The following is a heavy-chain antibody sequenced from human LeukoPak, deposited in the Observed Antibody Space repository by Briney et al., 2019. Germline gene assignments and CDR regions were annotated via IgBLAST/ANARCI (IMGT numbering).Heavy chain of an antibody. CDR1: GYTFTAYY. D-gene: IGHD4-17*01. Sequence: ASVKVSCKASGYTFTAYYMHWVRQAPGQGLEWMGWINPNSGGTNYAQEFQGRVTMTRDTSISTAYMELSRLRSDDTAVYYCARRGHDYGDLDYWGQGTLVTVSS. V-gene: IGHV1-2*02. CDR3: ARRGHDYGDLDY. CDR2: INPNSGGT. J-gene: IGHJ4*02.